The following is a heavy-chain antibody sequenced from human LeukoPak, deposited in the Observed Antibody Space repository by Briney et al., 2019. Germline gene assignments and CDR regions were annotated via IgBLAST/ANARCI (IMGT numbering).Heavy chain of an antibody. CDR2: ISSSGSTI. J-gene: IGHJ4*02. Sequence: MSGGSLRLSCAASGFTFSDYYMSWIRQAPGKGLEWVSYISSSGSTIYYADSVKGRFTISRDNAKNSLYLQMNSLRAEDTAVYYCARDKDIVVVTVGVPGYWGRGTLVTVSS. CDR3: ARDKDIVVVTVGVPGY. D-gene: IGHD2-21*02. V-gene: IGHV3-11*01. CDR1: GFTFSDYY.